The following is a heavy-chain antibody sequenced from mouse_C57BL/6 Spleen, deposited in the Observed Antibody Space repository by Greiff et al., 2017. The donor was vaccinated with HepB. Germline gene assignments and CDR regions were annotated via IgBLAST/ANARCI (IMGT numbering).Heavy chain of an antibody. CDR3: AREATGDY. J-gene: IGHJ2*02. CDR1: GYTFTDYY. Sequence: VQLQQSGPVLVKPGASVKMSCKASGYTFTDYYMNWVKQSHGKGLEWIGVINPYNGGTSYNQKFKGKATLTVDKSSSTAYMGLNSLTSEDSAIYYCAREATGDYWGQGTSHTVSS. V-gene: IGHV1-19*01. CDR2: INPYNGGT.